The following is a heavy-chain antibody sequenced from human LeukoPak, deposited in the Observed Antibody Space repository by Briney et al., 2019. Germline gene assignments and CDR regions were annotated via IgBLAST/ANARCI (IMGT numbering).Heavy chain of an antibody. J-gene: IGHJ5*02. CDR1: VGSLSGYY. V-gene: IGHV4-59*01. D-gene: IGHD3-10*01. Sequence: SQTLSLTCAVDVGSLSGYYWSWIRQPRGKGLEWIGYIYHGGGTNYNPSLKSRVTISVDTSKNQFSLKLSSVTAADTAVYFCARSTLTRVRGTVDWFDPWGQGTLVTVSS. CDR3: ARSTLTRVRGTVDWFDP. CDR2: IYHGGGT.